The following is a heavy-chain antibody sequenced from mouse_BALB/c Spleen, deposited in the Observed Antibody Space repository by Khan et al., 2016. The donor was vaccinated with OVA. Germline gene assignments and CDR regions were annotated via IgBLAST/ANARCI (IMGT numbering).Heavy chain of an antibody. CDR2: INTYTGEP. Sequence: QIQLVQSGPELKKPGETVKISCKASGYAFTNCGMNWVKQAPGKGLKWMGWINTYTGEPTYADDFKGRFAFSLETSASTAYLQINNLKNEDMATYFWARGASYWYFDVWGAGTTVTVSS. CDR1: GYAFTNCG. V-gene: IGHV9-1*02. CDR3: ARGASYWYFDV. J-gene: IGHJ1*01.